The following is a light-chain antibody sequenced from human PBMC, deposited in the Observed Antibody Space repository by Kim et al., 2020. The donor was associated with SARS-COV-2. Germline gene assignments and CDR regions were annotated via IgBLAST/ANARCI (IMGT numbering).Light chain of an antibody. Sequence: SVGDRVTVTCPSSPSLRLNVYLYQHKPGIAPAPLLQGYSTLQSGVPARFSGSGSGSEFTLTISSLQPEDFATYYCQRSRGFPSITFGQGTRLEIK. V-gene: IGKV1-39*01. CDR3: QRSRGFPSIT. CDR2: GYS. CDR1: PSLRLN. J-gene: IGKJ5*01.